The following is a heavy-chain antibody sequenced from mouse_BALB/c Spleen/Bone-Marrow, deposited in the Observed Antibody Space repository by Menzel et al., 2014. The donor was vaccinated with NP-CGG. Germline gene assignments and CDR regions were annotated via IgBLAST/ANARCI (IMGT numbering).Heavy chain of an antibody. CDR2: IDPANGNT. CDR1: GFNIXDTY. V-gene: IGHV14-3*02. J-gene: IGHJ3*01. D-gene: IGHD2-4*01. CDR3: AGLRPRFEFAY. Sequence: EVKLEESGAELVKPGASVKLSCTASGFNIXDTYMHWVKQRPEQGLEWIGRIDPANGNTKYDPKFQGKATITADTSSNTAYLQLSSLTSEDTAVYYCAGLRPRFEFAYWGQGTLVTVSA.